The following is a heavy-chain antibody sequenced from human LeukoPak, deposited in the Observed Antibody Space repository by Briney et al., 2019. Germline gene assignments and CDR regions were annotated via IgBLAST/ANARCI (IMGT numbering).Heavy chain of an antibody. V-gene: IGHV3-53*01. D-gene: IGHD6-13*01. CDR3: ARSIPYGTTWYGRSDY. CDR2: IYSGGST. J-gene: IGHJ4*02. CDR1: GFTVSSNY. Sequence: GGSLRLSCAASGFTVSSNYMSWVRQAPGKGLEWVSVIYSGGSTYYADSVKGRFTISRDNSKNTLYLQMNSLRAEDTAVYYCARSIPYGTTWYGRSDYWGQGTLVTVSS.